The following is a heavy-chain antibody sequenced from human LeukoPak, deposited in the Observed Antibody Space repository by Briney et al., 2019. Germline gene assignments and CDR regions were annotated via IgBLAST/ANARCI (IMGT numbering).Heavy chain of an antibody. CDR2: ISESSSHT. D-gene: IGHD4-4*01. CDR1: GFTFSGYS. CDR3: ARDRAVKARIGGMDV. Sequence: GGSLTLSCEASGFTFSGYSMNWVRQAPGKGLEWVSYISESSSHTYNADSVKGRFTISRDNAKYSLYLQMNSLRVEDTGIYYCARDRAVKARIGGMDVWGQGTTVIVSS. J-gene: IGHJ6*02. V-gene: IGHV3-21*06.